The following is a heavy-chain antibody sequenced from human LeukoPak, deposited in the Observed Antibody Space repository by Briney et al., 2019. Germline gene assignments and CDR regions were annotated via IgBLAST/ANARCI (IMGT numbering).Heavy chain of an antibody. Sequence: VGSLRLSCAASGFTFSSYSMSWVRQAPGKGLEWVSGISGSGGSTDYADSVKGRFTISRGNSKNTLYLQMNSLRVEDTAVYYCAKDPGYQVVYCFDYWGQGTLVTVSS. CDR1: GFTFSSYS. D-gene: IGHD2-2*01. CDR3: AKDPGYQVVYCFDY. J-gene: IGHJ4*02. CDR2: ISGSGGST. V-gene: IGHV3-23*01.